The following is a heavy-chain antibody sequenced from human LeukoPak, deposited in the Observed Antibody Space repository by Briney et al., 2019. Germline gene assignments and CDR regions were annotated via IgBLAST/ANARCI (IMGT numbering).Heavy chain of an antibody. CDR3: VRDFLRWTRNWLDP. CDR1: GFSFSSYW. J-gene: IGHJ5*02. Sequence: PGGSLRLSCAASGFSFSSYWMHWVRQAPGKGLVWVSRINTDGSITNYADSVKGRFTISRDNAMNTLYLQMNSLGAEDTAVYYCVRDFLRWTRNWLDPWGQGTLVSVSS. V-gene: IGHV3-74*01. D-gene: IGHD4-23*01. CDR2: INTDGSIT.